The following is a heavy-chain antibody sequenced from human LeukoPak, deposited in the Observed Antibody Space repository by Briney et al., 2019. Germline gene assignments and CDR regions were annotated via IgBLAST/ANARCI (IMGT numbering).Heavy chain of an antibody. V-gene: IGHV4-59*01. Sequence: SETLYLTCTVSGGSISSYYWSWIRQPPGKGLEWIGYIYYSGSTNYNPSLKSRVTISVDTSKNQFSLKLSSVTAADTAVYYCARGVSYYDSSGYKHWGQGTLVTVSS. CDR3: ARGVSYYDSSGYKH. CDR1: GGSISSYY. J-gene: IGHJ1*01. D-gene: IGHD3-22*01. CDR2: IYYSGST.